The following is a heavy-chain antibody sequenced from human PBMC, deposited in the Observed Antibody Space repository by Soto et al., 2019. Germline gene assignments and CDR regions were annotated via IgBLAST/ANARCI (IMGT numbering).Heavy chain of an antibody. Sequence: SETLSLTCAVYGGSFSGYYWSWIRQPPGKGLEWIGEINHSGSTNYNPSLKSRVTISVDTSKNQFSLKLSSVTAADTAVYYCARDPPKLLWFGADYMGVWGKGTTVTVSS. V-gene: IGHV4-34*01. CDR3: ARDPPKLLWFGADYMGV. J-gene: IGHJ6*03. CDR1: GGSFSGYY. CDR2: INHSGST. D-gene: IGHD3-10*01.